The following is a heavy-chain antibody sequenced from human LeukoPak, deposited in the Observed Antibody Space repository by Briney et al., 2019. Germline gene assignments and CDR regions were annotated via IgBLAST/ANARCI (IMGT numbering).Heavy chain of an antibody. J-gene: IGHJ5*02. Sequence: GGSLTLSCVASGFTFSDSAIHWVRQSSGKGLEWVGQIDKKDKGYATATAYAASVKGRFTISRDDSINTAYLQMKSLKTEDTALYYCTRDSGTYNWCDPWGQGTLVTVSS. D-gene: IGHD1-26*01. CDR1: GFTFSDSA. V-gene: IGHV3-73*01. CDR3: TRDSGTYNWCDP. CDR2: IDKKDKGYATAT.